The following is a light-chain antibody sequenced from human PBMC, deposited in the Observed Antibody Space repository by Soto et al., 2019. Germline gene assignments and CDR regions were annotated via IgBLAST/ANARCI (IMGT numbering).Light chain of an antibody. CDR2: DVS. Sequence: QYALTQPASVSGAPGQSITISCTGTTSDVGGFTHVSWYQQHPGKAPKLIIYDVSSRPSGVSNRFSGSKSGNTASLTISGLQAEDEADYHCSSYTTSSTSYVFGTGTKLTVL. CDR3: SSYTTSSTSYV. J-gene: IGLJ1*01. CDR1: TSDVGGFTH. V-gene: IGLV2-14*03.